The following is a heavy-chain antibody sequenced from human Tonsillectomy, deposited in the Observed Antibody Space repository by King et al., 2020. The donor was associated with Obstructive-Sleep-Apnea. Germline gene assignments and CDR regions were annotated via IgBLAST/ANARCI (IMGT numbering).Heavy chain of an antibody. CDR2: IDPSDSYV. J-gene: IGHJ4*02. CDR1: GYSFNSYW. D-gene: IGHD6-25*01. Sequence: QLVQSGAEVKKPGESLRISCEGSGYSFNSYWITWVRQMPGKGLEWMGRIDPSDSYVNYSPSFQGHATISADKSITTAYLQWSSLKASDTAIYYCARRLRGSLGPLYAAFDFWGQGTLVTVSS. V-gene: IGHV5-10-1*01. CDR3: ARRLRGSLGPLYAAFDF.